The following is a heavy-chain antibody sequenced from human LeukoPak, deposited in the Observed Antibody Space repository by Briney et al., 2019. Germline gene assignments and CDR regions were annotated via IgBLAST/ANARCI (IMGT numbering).Heavy chain of an antibody. Sequence: GGSLRLSCAASGFTFSSYAMTWVRQAPGKGLEWVPSISSSGGNTHYADSVKGRFIIPRDTSRDTLYLQMHSLRAEDTALYYCARDGVATNDWQPDYWGQGTLVTVSS. CDR3: ARDGVATNDWQPDY. CDR1: GFTFSSYA. D-gene: IGHD5-24*01. V-gene: IGHV3-23*01. J-gene: IGHJ4*02. CDR2: ISSSGGNT.